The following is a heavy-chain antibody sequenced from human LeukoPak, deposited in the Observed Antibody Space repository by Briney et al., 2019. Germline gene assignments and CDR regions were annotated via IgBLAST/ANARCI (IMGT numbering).Heavy chain of an antibody. J-gene: IGHJ5*02. Sequence: PGGSLRLSCVASGFTFSGVWMSWVRQAPGKGLEWVGRIRSNSDGGTIDYAAPVKGRFTLSRDDSKTTLYLQMNSLQTEDTAVYYCATDFYDSTWGQGTLVTVSS. CDR2: IRSNSDGGTI. D-gene: IGHD3-22*01. V-gene: IGHV3-15*01. CDR3: ATDFYDST. CDR1: GFTFSGVW.